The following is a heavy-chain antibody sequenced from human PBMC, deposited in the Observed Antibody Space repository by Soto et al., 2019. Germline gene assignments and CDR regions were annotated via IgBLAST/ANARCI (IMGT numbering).Heavy chain of an antibody. CDR2: INNDGSTT. J-gene: IGHJ6*02. V-gene: IGHV3-74*01. Sequence: GGSLRLACAASGFPFSTYWMHWVRQAPGKGPVWVSRINNDGSTTRYADSVKGRFTISRDNAKNTLYLQMNSLRAEDTAVYYCASQGLYYYGLDVWGQGTTVTVSS. CDR3: ASQGLYYYGLDV. CDR1: GFPFSTYW.